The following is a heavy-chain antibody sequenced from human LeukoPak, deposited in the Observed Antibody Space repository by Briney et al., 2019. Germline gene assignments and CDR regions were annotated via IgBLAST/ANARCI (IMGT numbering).Heavy chain of an antibody. D-gene: IGHD6-19*01. Sequence: PGGSLRLSCAASGFTVSSNYMSWVRQAPGKGLEWVSVIYSGGSTYYADSVKGRFTISRDNSKNTLYLQMNGLGAEDTAVYYCARSYSSGWYYFDYWGQGTLVTVSS. CDR1: GFTVSSNY. J-gene: IGHJ4*02. CDR3: ARSYSSGWYYFDY. CDR2: IYSGGST. V-gene: IGHV3-53*01.